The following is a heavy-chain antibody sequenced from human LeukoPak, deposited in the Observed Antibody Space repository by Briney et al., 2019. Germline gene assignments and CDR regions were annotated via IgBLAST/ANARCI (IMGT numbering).Heavy chain of an antibody. CDR1: GGSISSYY. Sequence: SETLSLTCTVSGGSISSYYWTWIRQPPGKGLEWIGNMYYTGRTNYNPSLESRVTISVDTSKNQFSLKLNSLTASDTAVYYCARDFYDPSGNWYFDLWGRGTLVTVSS. J-gene: IGHJ2*01. V-gene: IGHV4-59*08. CDR2: MYYTGRT. CDR3: ARDFYDPSGNWYFDL. D-gene: IGHD3-22*01.